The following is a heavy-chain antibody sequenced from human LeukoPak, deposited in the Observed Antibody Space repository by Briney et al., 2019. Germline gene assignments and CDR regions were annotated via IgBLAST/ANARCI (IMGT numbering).Heavy chain of an antibody. Sequence: PGGSLRLYCAASGFTFSSYEMTWVRQAPGKGLEWVSYISSSGSTIYYADSVKGRFTISRDNAKNSLFLQMNSLRAEDTAAYYCARGPFPYYYDSSGYRKRAFDIWGQGTMVTVSS. CDR3: ARGPFPYYYDSSGYRKRAFDI. V-gene: IGHV3-48*03. CDR1: GFTFSSYE. CDR2: ISSSGSTI. J-gene: IGHJ3*02. D-gene: IGHD3-22*01.